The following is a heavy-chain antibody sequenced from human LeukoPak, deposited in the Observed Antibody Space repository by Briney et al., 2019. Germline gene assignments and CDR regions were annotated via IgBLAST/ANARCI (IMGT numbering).Heavy chain of an antibody. CDR3: AKDNRRHYTSGPNPDSLH. CDR2: ITTSGGAK. J-gene: IGHJ4*02. CDR1: GFTFSSYS. V-gene: IGHV3-48*04. Sequence: GGSLRLSCAASGFTFSSYSMNWVRQAPGKGLEWISYITTSGGAKNYADSAKGRFTISRDNAKNSLYLQMNSLRVEDTAFYYCAKDNRRHYTSGPNPDSLHWGQGALVTVSS. D-gene: IGHD6-19*01.